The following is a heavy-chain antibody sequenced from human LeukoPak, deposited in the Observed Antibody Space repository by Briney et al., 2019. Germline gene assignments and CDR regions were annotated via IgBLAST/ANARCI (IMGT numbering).Heavy chain of an antibody. V-gene: IGHV3-48*03. CDR1: GFTFGSYE. D-gene: IGHD3-10*02. CDR3: AELGITMIGGV. Sequence: PGGSLRLSCAASGFTFGSYEMNWVRQAPGKGLEWVSYISSSGSAIYYADSVKGRFTISRDNAKNSLYLQMNSLRVEDTAVYYCAELGITMIGGVWGKGTTVTISS. J-gene: IGHJ6*04. CDR2: ISSSGSAI.